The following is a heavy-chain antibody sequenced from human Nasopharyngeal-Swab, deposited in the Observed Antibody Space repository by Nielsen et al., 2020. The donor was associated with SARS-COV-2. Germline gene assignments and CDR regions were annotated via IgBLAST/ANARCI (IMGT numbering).Heavy chain of an antibody. CDR2: ISYDGSNQ. Sequence: GRCLRVAWVAGGFNYQTYALHWVRQAPGKGLEWVAIISYDGSNQFYADSVKGRFTVSRDNSKNTLYLQMSSLTREDTAIYYCARGKDGVYYYYGMDVWGQGTTVTVSS. J-gene: IGHJ6*02. CDR3: ARGKDGVYYYYGMDV. D-gene: IGHD4-17*01. V-gene: IGHV3-30*04. CDR1: GFNYQTYA.